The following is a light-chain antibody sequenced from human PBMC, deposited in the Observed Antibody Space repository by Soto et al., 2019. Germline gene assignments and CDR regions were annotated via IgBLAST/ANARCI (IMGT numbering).Light chain of an antibody. V-gene: IGLV1-44*01. CDR1: SSNIGSNT. CDR3: AAWDDSLMGV. Sequence: QSVLTQPPSASGTPGQRVTISCSGSSSNIGSNTVSWYQQLPGTAPKLLVYSNNQQPSGVPDRFSGSKSGTSASLAISGLQSEDEADYYCAAWDDSLMGVFGGGTKVTVL. CDR2: SNN. J-gene: IGLJ2*01.